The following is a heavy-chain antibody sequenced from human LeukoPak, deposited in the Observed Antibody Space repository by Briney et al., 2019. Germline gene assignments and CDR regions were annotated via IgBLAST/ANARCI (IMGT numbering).Heavy chain of an antibody. J-gene: IGHJ4*02. Sequence: GGSLRLSCAASGFTFSSYATSWVRQAPGKGLEWVSAISGSGGSTYYADSVKGRFTISRDNSKNTLYLQMNSLRAEDTAVYYCAKCAATTERGGGYFDYWGQGTLVTVSS. CDR3: AKCAATTERGGGYFDY. CDR1: GFTFSSYA. CDR2: ISGSGGST. V-gene: IGHV3-23*01. D-gene: IGHD5-12*01.